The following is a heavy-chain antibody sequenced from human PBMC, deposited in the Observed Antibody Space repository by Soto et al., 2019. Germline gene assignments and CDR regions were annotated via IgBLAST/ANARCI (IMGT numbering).Heavy chain of an antibody. CDR1: GFTFSGHW. J-gene: IGHJ3*02. CDR2: VNTDGGTS. V-gene: IGHV3-74*03. CDR3: AREAGYSSRTSCYRRAFDT. Sequence: EVQLVESGGDLVRPGGSLRLSCAASGFTFSGHWMHWVRQVPGKGLEWVSRVNTDGGTSAYADSVKGRFTISRENAKNTLYLQMSGLRADDAAVYYCAREAGYSSRTSCYRRAFDTWGQGTTVSVSS. D-gene: IGHD2-2*01.